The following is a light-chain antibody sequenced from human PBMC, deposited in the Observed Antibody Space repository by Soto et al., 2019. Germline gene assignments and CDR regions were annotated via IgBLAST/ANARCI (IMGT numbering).Light chain of an antibody. Sequence: EIVLTQSPGTLSLSPGERATPSCRASQSVSSSNLAWYQQKPGQAPRLLIYDASSRATGIPDRFSGSGSGTDFTLTISRLEPEDFAVYYCQQYGSSLYTFGQGTKLEIK. V-gene: IGKV3-20*01. CDR3: QQYGSSLYT. CDR1: QSVSSSN. CDR2: DAS. J-gene: IGKJ2*01.